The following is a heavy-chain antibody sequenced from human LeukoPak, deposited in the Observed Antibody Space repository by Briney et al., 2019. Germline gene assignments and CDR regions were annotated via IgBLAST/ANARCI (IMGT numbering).Heavy chain of an antibody. CDR3: AKDMSSTSEPFDY. J-gene: IGHJ4*02. D-gene: IGHD2-2*01. CDR1: GFTFSSYG. Sequence: GGSLRLSCAASGFTFSSYGMHWVRQAPGKGLEWVAVIWYDGSNKYYADSVKGRFTISRDNSKNTLYLQMNSLRAEDTAVYYCAKDMSSTSEPFDYWGQGTLVTVSS. CDR2: IWYDGSNK. V-gene: IGHV3-33*06.